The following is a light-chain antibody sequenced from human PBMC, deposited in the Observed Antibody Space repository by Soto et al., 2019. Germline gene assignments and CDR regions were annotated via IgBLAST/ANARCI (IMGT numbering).Light chain of an antibody. CDR3: YQINSYART. CDR2: AAS. V-gene: IGKV1-9*01. CDR1: QGISSY. J-gene: IGKJ1*01. Sequence: IQLTQSPSSLSASVGDRVTITCRASQGISSYLAWYQQKPGKAPKLLIYAASTLQSGVPSRFIGSGSGTDFTLTISSLQPAEFKTIDCYQINSYARTFGLGTQV.